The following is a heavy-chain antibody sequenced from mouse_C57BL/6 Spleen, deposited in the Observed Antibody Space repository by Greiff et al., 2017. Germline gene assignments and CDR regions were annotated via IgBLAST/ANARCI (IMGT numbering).Heavy chain of an antibody. CDR1: GYTFTSYW. V-gene: IGHV1-61*01. J-gene: IGHJ3*01. CDR2: IYPSDSET. D-gene: IGHD2-12*01. CDR3: ARHVYAGGAWCAY. Sequence: QVQLQQPGAELVRPGSSVKLSCKASGYTFTSYWMDWVKQRPGQGLEWIGNIYPSDSETHYNQKFKDKATLTVDKSSSTAYMQLHSLTSEDSAVDYCARHVYAGGAWCAYWGQGTLVTVSA.